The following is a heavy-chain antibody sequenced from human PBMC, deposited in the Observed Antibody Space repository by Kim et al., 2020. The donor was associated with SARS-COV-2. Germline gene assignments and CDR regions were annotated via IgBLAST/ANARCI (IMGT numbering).Heavy chain of an antibody. CDR2: IWYDGSNK. J-gene: IGHJ4*02. D-gene: IGHD3-10*01. Sequence: GGSLRLSCAASGFTFSSYGMHWVRQAPGKGLEWVAVIWYDGSNKYYADSVKGRFTISRDNSKNTLYLQMNSLRAEDTAVYYCARENQPYGSGSFDYWGQGTLVTVSS. CDR1: GFTFSSYG. CDR3: ARENQPYGSGSFDY. V-gene: IGHV3-33*01.